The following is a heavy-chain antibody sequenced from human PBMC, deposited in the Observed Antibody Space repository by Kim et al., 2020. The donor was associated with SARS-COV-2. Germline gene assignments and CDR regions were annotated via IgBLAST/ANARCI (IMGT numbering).Heavy chain of an antibody. CDR3: AGDGGIVVVPAAQRTDAFDI. J-gene: IGHJ3*02. V-gene: IGHV1-69*13. CDR1: GGTFSSYA. Sequence: SVKVSCKASGGTFSSYAISWVRQAPGQGLEWMGGIIPIFGTANYAQKFQGRVTITADESTSTAYMELSSLRSEDTAVYYCAGDGGIVVVPAAQRTDAFDIWGQGTMVTVSS. CDR2: IIPIFGTA. D-gene: IGHD2-2*01.